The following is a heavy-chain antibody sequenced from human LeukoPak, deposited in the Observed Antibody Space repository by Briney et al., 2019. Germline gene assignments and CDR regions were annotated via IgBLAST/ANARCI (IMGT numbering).Heavy chain of an antibody. Sequence: GGSLRLSCAASGFIFATSGMHWVRKAPGKGLEWLGSSAQHADSVKGRFTISRDNSNNTLFLQMNSLRAEDTAVYFCAKRDGRYFDSWGQGTLVTVSS. V-gene: IGHV3-23*01. D-gene: IGHD5-24*01. CDR3: AKRDGRYFDS. J-gene: IGHJ4*02. CDR2: SSA. CDR1: GFIFATSG.